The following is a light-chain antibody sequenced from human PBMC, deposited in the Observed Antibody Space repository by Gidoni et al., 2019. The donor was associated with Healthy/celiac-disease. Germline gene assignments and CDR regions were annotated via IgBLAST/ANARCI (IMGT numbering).Light chain of an antibody. CDR1: QSVSSY. Sequence: EIVLTQSPATLSLSPGERATLSCRASQSVSSYIAWYQQKPGQAPRLLIYDASNRATGIPARFSGSGSATDFTLTISSLEPEDFAVYYCQQRSNWPPAFXGXTKVEIK. CDR3: QQRSNWPPA. J-gene: IGKJ4*01. CDR2: DAS. V-gene: IGKV3-11*01.